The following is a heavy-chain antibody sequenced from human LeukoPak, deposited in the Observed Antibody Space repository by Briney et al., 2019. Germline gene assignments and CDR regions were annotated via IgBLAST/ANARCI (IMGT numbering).Heavy chain of an antibody. CDR2: INSADNVE. J-gene: IGHJ5*02. V-gene: IGHV3-21*06. D-gene: IGHD2-8*01. Sequence: GGSLRLSCAASGFTFSNYWMTWVRQAPGKGPEWVAHINSADNVEYYTESVRGRFTMSRDNAKDLLYLQMNSLRDEDTAVYYCARDTVNGPFVISLDLWGQGVLVTVSS. CDR1: GFTFSNYW. CDR3: ARDTVNGPFVISLDL.